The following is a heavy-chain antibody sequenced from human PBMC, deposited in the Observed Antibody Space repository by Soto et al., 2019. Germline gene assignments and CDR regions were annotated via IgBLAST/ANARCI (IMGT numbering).Heavy chain of an antibody. Sequence: SETLSLTCTVSGGSISSYYWSWIRQPPGKGLEWIGYIYYSGSTNYNPSLKSRVTISVDTSKNQFSLKLSSVTAADTAVYYCARHRILRYDAFDIWGQGTMVTVSS. CDR3: ARHRILRYDAFDI. CDR2: IYYSGST. V-gene: IGHV4-59*08. J-gene: IGHJ3*02. CDR1: GGSISSYY. D-gene: IGHD3-3*01.